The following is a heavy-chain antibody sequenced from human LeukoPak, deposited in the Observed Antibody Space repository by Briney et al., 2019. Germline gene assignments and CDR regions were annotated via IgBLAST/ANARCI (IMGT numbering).Heavy chain of an antibody. CDR1: GFTFSSYS. CDR3: ARGGSGNWNAPFDY. D-gene: IGHD1-1*01. J-gene: IGHJ4*02. CDR2: ISSSSSYI. V-gene: IGHV3-21*01. Sequence: GGSLRLSCAASGFTFSSYSMNWVRQAPGKGLEWVSSISSSSSYIYYADSVKGRFTIYRHNAKNSLYLQMNSLRAEDTAVYYCARGGSGNWNAPFDYWGQGTLVTVSS.